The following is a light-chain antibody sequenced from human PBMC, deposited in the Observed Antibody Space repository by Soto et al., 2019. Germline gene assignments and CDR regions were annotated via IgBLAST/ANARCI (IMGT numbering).Light chain of an antibody. CDR1: QILTSN. CDR2: VPS. CDR3: QQYNNGHPIT. V-gene: IGKV3-15*01. J-gene: IGKJ5*01. Sequence: EIVMKLSAATVSVSEGQRATXSCRASQILTSNLAWYQQRPGQALRLLIYVPSGGSTRIPGRFSCGGTEAEFNLTISRMRAEDFAVYFCQQYNNGHPITFGQGTRTEI.